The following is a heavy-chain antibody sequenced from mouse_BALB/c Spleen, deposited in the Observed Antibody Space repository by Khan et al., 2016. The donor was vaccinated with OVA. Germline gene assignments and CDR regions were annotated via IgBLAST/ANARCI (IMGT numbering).Heavy chain of an antibody. CDR2: INPSNGYT. V-gene: IGHV1-4*01. Sequence: QVQLKQSGAELARPGASVKMSCKASGYTFTSYTIHWIKKRPGQGLEWIGYINPSNGYTNYNQKFKDKATLTTDKSSTTAYLQLSRLTSDDSAVYNCVRDGAYHRNDGWFAYWGQGTLGTVSA. J-gene: IGHJ3*01. CDR3: VRDGAYHRNDGWFAY. CDR1: GYTFTSYT. D-gene: IGHD2-14*01.